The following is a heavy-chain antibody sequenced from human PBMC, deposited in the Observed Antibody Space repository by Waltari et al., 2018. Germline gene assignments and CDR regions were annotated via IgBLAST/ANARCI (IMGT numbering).Heavy chain of an antibody. CDR3: VRGYPDIVATISDY. J-gene: IGHJ4*02. CDR1: RSSIRNNTYY. V-gene: IGHV4-39*07. CDR2: FYKSGTT. D-gene: IGHD5-12*01. Sequence: QLQLQESGPGLVKPSETLSLTCTVSRSSIRNNTYYWGWVRQPPGKGLEWIGSFYKSGTTYYSPSLKRRVTISVDTSNNQFSLKLNSVTAADTAVYYCVRGYPDIVATISDYWGQGTLVIVSS.